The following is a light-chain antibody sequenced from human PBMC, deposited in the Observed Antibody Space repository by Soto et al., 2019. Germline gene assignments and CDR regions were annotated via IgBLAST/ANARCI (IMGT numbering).Light chain of an antibody. CDR3: QLYNSYSWT. CDR1: QSISSW. V-gene: IGKV1-5*03. CDR2: NAS. Sequence: DIQMTQSPPTLSASVGDRVTITCRASQSISSWLAWYQQKPGKAPKLLIYNASYLESGVPSRFSGSGSGTEFTLPIRSLHPDTFATYYCQLYNSYSWTFAQETKVAIK. J-gene: IGKJ1*01.